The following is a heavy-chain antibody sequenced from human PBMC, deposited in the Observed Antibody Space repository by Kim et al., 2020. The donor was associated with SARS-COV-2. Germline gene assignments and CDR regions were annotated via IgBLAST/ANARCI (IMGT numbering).Heavy chain of an antibody. CDR1: GGTFSSYA. Sequence: SVKVSCKASGGTFSSYAISWVRQAPGQGLEWLGGIIPLFGTANSAQKFQGRVTITADTSTSTAYLELSSLRSEDTAVYYCSRGTVTTEIRAFNYHYYGMDVWGQGTTVTVSS. J-gene: IGHJ6*02. CDR2: IIPLFGTA. V-gene: IGHV1-69*06. CDR3: SRGTVTTEIRAFNYHYYGMDV. D-gene: IGHD4-17*01.